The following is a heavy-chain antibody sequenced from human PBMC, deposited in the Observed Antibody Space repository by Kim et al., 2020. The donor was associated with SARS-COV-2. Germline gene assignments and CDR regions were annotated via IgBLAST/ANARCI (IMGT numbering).Heavy chain of an antibody. CDR3: AKDPFYDFWSGYYYDY. Sequence: DPVKGRFTISRDNSKNTLNLQMNSLRAEDTDVYYCAKDPFYDFWSGYYYDYWGQGTLVTVSS. D-gene: IGHD3-3*01. V-gene: IGHV3-23*01. J-gene: IGHJ4*02.